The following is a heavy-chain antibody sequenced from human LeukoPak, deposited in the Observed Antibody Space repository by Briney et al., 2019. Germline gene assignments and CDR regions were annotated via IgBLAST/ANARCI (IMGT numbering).Heavy chain of an antibody. Sequence: ASVKVSCKASGYTFTGYYMHWVRQAPGQGLEWMGWMNPNSGNTGYAQKFQGRVTMTRNTSISTAYMELSSLRSEDTAVYYCARGGSIDKWRGSPWGQGTLVTVSS. J-gene: IGHJ5*02. CDR3: ARGGSIDKWRGSP. D-gene: IGHD3-16*01. CDR1: GYTFTGYY. V-gene: IGHV1-8*02. CDR2: MNPNSGNT.